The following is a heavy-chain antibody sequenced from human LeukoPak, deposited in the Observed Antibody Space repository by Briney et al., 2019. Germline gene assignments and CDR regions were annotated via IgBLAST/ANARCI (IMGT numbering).Heavy chain of an antibody. V-gene: IGHV4-59*08. D-gene: IGHD4-17*01. CDR2: TSYSGNT. Sequence: PSETLSPTCTVSGGSISGYYWSWVRQPPGKGLEWIGYTSYSGNTNYNPSLKGRITISVDTSKNQFSLKLSSVTAADTAVYYCARTTVTYYYYYYMDVWGKGTTVAISS. CDR3: ARTTVTYYYYYYMDV. J-gene: IGHJ6*03. CDR1: GGSISGYY.